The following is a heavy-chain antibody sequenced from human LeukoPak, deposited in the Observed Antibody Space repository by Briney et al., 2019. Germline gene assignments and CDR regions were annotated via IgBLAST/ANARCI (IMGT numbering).Heavy chain of an antibody. CDR2: ISSSSSTI. CDR3: ASLGHYDILTGYWGYFDY. D-gene: IGHD3-9*01. V-gene: IGHV3-48*04. CDR1: GFTFSSYS. J-gene: IGHJ4*02. Sequence: GGSLRLSCAASGFTFSSYSMNWVRQAPGKGLEWVSYISSSSSTIYYADSVKGRFTNSRDNAKNSLYLQMNSLRAEDTAVYYCASLGHYDILTGYWGYFDYWGQGTLVTVSS.